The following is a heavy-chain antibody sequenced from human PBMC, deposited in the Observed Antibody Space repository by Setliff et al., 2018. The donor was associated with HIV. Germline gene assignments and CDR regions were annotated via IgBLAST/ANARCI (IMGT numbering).Heavy chain of an antibody. CDR2: IYYSGTT. CDR1: GGSISGSDYY. Sequence: SETLSLTCTVSGGSISGSDYYWAWTRQPPGKGLEWIGSIYYSGTTYYNPSLKSRITISVDTSRNQFSLRLSSVTAADTAFYYCARHNPASVPASSPDYWGQGTLVTVSS. D-gene: IGHD2-2*01. CDR3: ARHNPASVPASSPDY. V-gene: IGHV4-39*01. J-gene: IGHJ4*02.